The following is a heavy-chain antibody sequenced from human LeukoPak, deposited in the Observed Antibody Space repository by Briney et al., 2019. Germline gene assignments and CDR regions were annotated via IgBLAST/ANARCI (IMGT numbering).Heavy chain of an antibody. CDR2: ISSSGSTI. CDR1: GFTFSSYE. V-gene: IGHV3-48*03. CDR3: ARDPYCSGGSCFPPGFDY. D-gene: IGHD2-15*01. J-gene: IGHJ4*02. Sequence: GGSLRLSCAASGFTFSSYEMNWVRQAPGRGLEWVSYISSSGSTIYYADSVKGRFTISRDHAKNSLYLQMNSLRAEDTAVYYCARDPYCSGGSCFPPGFDYWGQGTLVTVSS.